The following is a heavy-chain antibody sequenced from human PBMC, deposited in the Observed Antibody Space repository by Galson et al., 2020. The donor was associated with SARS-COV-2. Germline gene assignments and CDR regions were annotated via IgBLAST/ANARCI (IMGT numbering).Heavy chain of an antibody. J-gene: IGHJ4*02. CDR1: GFTFSDHA. Sequence: GESLKISCAASGFTFSDHAIHWVRQAPGKGLEWVAQIWYDGSNKFYVDSVKGRFTISRDNSENTVYLQMNNLRAEDTAVYYCARDGQYISGWALDYWGQGTLVTVSS. V-gene: IGHV3-33*01. CDR2: IWYDGSNK. CDR3: ARDGQYISGWALDY. D-gene: IGHD6-19*01.